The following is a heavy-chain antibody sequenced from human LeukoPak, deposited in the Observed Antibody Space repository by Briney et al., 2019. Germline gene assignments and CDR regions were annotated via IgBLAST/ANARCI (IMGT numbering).Heavy chain of an antibody. CDR2: IYYSGST. CDR1: GGSISSSSYF. D-gene: IGHD5-18*01. J-gene: IGHJ4*02. V-gene: IGHV4-39*01. Sequence: PSETLSLTCSVSGGSISSSSYFWGWIRQPPGKGLEWIGSIYYSGSTYSNPSLKSRATISVDTSKSQFSLKLSSVTAADTAVYYCARDGYTYGSFDYWGQGTLVTVSS. CDR3: ARDGYTYGSFDY.